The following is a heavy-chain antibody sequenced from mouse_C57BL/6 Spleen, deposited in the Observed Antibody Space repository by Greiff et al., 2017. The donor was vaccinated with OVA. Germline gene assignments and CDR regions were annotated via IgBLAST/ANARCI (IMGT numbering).Heavy chain of an antibody. CDR2: IYPGDGDT. V-gene: IGHV1-80*01. CDR3: ARSGLEDYFDY. CDR1: GYAFSSYW. D-gene: IGHD2-2*01. Sequence: VQLVESGAELVKPGASVKISCKASGYAFSSYWMNWVKQRPGTGLEWIGQIYPGDGDTNYNGKFKGKATLTADKSSSTSYMQLSSLTSEDSAVDFCARSGLEDYFDYWGQGTTLTVSS. J-gene: IGHJ2*01.